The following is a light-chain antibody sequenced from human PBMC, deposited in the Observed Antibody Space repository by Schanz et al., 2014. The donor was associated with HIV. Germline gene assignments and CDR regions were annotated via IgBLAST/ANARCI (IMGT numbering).Light chain of an antibody. J-gene: IGKJ1*01. CDR3: QHYGNSPPWA. Sequence: EIVLTQSPGSLSLSPGGRATLSCRASQTVSDNFAWYQQKPGQPPRLLIYGASNRATGIPDRFSGSGSGTDFTLTISRLEPEDFAVYYCQHYGNSPPWAFGQGTKVEIK. CDR2: GAS. CDR1: QTVSDN. V-gene: IGKV3-20*01.